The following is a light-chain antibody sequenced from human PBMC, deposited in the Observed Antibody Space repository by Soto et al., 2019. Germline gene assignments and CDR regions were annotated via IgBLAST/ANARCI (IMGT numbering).Light chain of an antibody. CDR1: SSDIGVYNY. Sequence: QSVLTQPASVSGSPGQSITISCAGTSSDIGVYNYVSWYQQHPGKAPKVMIYEVSNRPSGVSSRFSGSKSGSTASLTISALQAEDEADYFCCSYGGSRPYVFGTGTKVTVL. J-gene: IGLJ1*01. V-gene: IGLV2-14*01. CDR2: EVS. CDR3: CSYGGSRPYV.